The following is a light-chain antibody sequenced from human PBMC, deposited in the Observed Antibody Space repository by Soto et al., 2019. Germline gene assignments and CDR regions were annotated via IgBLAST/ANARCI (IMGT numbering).Light chain of an antibody. CDR2: AAS. V-gene: IGKV1-39*01. J-gene: IGKJ1*01. CDR3: QQSYSTPRGT. CDR1: QSISSY. Sequence: DTQMTQSPSSLSASVGDRVTITCRASQSISSYLNWYQQKPGKAPKLLIYAASSLQSGVPSRFSGSGSGTDFTLTISSLQPEDFATYYCQQSYSTPRGTFGQGTKVDIK.